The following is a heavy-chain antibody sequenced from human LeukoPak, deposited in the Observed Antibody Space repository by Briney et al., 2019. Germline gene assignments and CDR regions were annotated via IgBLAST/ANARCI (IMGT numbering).Heavy chain of an antibody. D-gene: IGHD3-22*01. V-gene: IGHV4-59*08. CDR2: IYYSGST. Sequence: SEALSLTCTVSGGSISSYYWSWIRQPPGKGLEWIGYIYYSGSTNYNPSLKSRVTISVDTSKSQFSLKLSSVTAADTAVYYCARLRTMKAWFDPWGQGTLVTVSS. CDR1: GGSISSYY. J-gene: IGHJ5*02. CDR3: ARLRTMKAWFDP.